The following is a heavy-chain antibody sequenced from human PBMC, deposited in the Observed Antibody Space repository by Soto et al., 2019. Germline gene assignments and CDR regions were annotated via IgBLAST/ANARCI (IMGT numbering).Heavy chain of an antibody. CDR3: ARSPQIFRFLEWFFDY. CDR2: IYYSGSN. V-gene: IGHV4-39*01. D-gene: IGHD3-3*01. CDR1: GGSISSSSYY. Sequence: QLQLQESGPGLVKPSETLSLTCTVSGGSISSSSYYWGWIRQPPGKGLEWIGSIYYSGSNYYNPSLKRGVSVSGDTSKHHFSLQLSSVSGADTAVYYCARSPQIFRFLEWFFDYWGQGTLVTVSS. J-gene: IGHJ4*02.